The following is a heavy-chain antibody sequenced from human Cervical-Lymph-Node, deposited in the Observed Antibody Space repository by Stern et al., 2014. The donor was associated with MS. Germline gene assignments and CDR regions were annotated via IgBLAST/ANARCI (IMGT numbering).Heavy chain of an antibody. CDR2: IKDDKSEN. Sequence: EMQLVESGGGLVQPGGSLRLSCAASGFTFRNYWMSWVRQDPGKELEWVAHIKDDKSENYYVDSLKDQFTISKHNAKTSLFLQMDSLRPQDTAVYYYSKINLDYWGQGTLVTVSS. J-gene: IGHJ4*02. CDR3: SKINLDY. V-gene: IGHV3-7*01. D-gene: IGHD2/OR15-2a*01. CDR1: GFTFRNYW.